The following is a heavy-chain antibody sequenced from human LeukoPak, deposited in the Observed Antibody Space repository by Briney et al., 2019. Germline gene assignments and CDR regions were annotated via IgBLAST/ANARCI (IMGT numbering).Heavy chain of an antibody. Sequence: KAGGSLRLSCAASGFTFSSYSMNWVRQPPGKGLEWVSSISTSSSYIYYADSLKGRFTISRDNAKNSMYLQMNSLRTEDTAVYYCARVKDHRGIAVAGSDYWGQGTLVTVSS. CDR3: ARVKDHRGIAVAGSDY. CDR2: ISTSSSYI. CDR1: GFTFSSYS. D-gene: IGHD6-13*01. V-gene: IGHV3-21*01. J-gene: IGHJ4*02.